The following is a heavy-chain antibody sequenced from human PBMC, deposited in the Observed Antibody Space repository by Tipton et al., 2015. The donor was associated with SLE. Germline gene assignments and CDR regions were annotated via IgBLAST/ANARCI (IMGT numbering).Heavy chain of an antibody. CDR1: GGSISSSSYH. CDR2: TFYRGNT. J-gene: IGHJ6*02. D-gene: IGHD6-6*01. V-gene: IGHV4-61*05. CDR3: ARHLGAARSPWYYFYGMDV. Sequence: TLSLTCTVSGGSISSSSYHWGWIRQPPGKGLEWIGYTFYRGNTDYNPSLKSRVTISLDTSKNQFSLKLSSVTAADTALYFCARHLGAARSPWYYFYGMDVWGQGTTVTVSS.